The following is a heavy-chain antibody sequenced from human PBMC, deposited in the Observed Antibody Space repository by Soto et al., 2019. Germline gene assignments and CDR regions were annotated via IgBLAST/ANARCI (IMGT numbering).Heavy chain of an antibody. CDR1: GYTFTSYA. D-gene: IGHD5-18*01. V-gene: IGHV1-3*01. Sequence: ASVKVSCKASGYTFTSYAMHWVRQAPGQRLEWMGWINAGNGNTKYSQKFQGRVTITRDTSASTAYMELSSLRSEDTAVYYCARVGSYSRTFDYWGQGTLVTVSS. CDR2: INAGNGNT. CDR3: ARVGSYSRTFDY. J-gene: IGHJ4*02.